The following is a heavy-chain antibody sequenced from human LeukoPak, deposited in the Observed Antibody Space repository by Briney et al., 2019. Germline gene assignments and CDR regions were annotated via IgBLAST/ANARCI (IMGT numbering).Heavy chain of an antibody. D-gene: IGHD3-16*02. V-gene: IGHV1-18*01. J-gene: IGHJ3*02. CDR1: GYTFTSYG. Sequence: ASVTVSCKASGYTFTSYGISWLRQAPGQGLEWMGWISAYNGNTNYAQKLQGRVTMTTDTSTSTAYMELRSLRSDDTAVYYCAREIGDYVWGSYRYGGAFDIWGQGAMVTVSS. CDR2: ISAYNGNT. CDR3: AREIGDYVWGSYRYGGAFDI.